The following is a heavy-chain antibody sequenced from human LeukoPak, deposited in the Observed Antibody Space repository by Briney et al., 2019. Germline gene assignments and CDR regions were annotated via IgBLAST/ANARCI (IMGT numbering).Heavy chain of an antibody. CDR2: INHSGST. Sequence: PSETLSLTCAVYGGSFSGYYWSWIRQPPGKGLEWIGEINHSGSTNYNPSLKSRVTISVDTSKNQFSLKLSSVTAADTAVYYCARLSAAAGTFDPWGQGTLVTVSS. V-gene: IGHV4-34*01. D-gene: IGHD6-13*01. J-gene: IGHJ5*02. CDR3: ARLSAAAGTFDP. CDR1: GGSFSGYY.